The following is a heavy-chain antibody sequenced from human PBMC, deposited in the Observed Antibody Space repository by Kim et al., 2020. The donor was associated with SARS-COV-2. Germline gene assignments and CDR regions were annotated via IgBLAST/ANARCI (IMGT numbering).Heavy chain of an antibody. Sequence: GGSLRLSCVASGFTFSSSWMSWVRQAPGKGLEWVANIKTDGSAQYYVDSVKGRFTISRDNSKNSLYLQMNSLRAEDTAVYYCVKADPGNGGYRYWAQGTL. CDR3: VKADPGNGGYRY. V-gene: IGHV3-7*01. CDR1: GFTFSSSW. CDR2: IKTDGSAQ. D-gene: IGHD5-12*01. J-gene: IGHJ4*02.